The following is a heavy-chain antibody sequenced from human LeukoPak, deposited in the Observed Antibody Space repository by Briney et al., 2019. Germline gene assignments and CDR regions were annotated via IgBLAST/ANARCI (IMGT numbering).Heavy chain of an antibody. Sequence: TSSETLSLTCTVSGGSMSSNYWGWIRQPPGKGLEWIGYIYHTGSTYYNQSLKSRVTTSLDTSKNQFSLKLSSVTAADTAVYYCASGPGNWFDPWGQGTLVTVSS. CDR1: GGSMSSNY. CDR3: ASGPGNWFDP. J-gene: IGHJ5*02. D-gene: IGHD1-14*01. CDR2: IYHTGST. V-gene: IGHV4-59*04.